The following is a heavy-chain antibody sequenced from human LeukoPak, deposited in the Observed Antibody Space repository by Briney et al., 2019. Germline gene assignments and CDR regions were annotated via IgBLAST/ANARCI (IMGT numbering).Heavy chain of an antibody. D-gene: IGHD3-10*01. J-gene: IGHJ4*02. Sequence: ASVKVSCKVSGYTLTELSMHWVRRAPGKGLEWMGGFDPEDGETIYAQKFQGRVTMTEDTSTDTAYMELSSLRSEDTAVYYCAPLWFGEPRSDYWGQGTLVTVSS. CDR2: FDPEDGET. V-gene: IGHV1-24*01. CDR1: GYTLTELS. CDR3: APLWFGEPRSDY.